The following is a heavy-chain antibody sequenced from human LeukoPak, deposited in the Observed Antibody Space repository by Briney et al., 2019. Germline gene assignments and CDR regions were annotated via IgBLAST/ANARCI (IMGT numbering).Heavy chain of an antibody. Sequence: ASVTVSCTASGNTFIGYWIHWVRQAPGQGLEWMGWINPNSGGTNYAQKFQGWVTMTRDTSISTAYMELSRLRSDDTAVYYCARGENDYVWGSYRRRYYFDYWGQGTLVTVSS. D-gene: IGHD3-16*02. CDR1: GNTFIGYW. J-gene: IGHJ4*02. CDR3: ARGENDYVWGSYRRRYYFDY. V-gene: IGHV1-2*04. CDR2: INPNSGGT.